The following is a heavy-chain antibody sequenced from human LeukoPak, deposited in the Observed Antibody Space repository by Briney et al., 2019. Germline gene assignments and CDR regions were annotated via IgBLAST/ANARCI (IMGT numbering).Heavy chain of an antibody. D-gene: IGHD2-21*02. CDR3: AREMNCGGGCYRDY. J-gene: IGHJ4*02. CDR1: GGTFSSYA. V-gene: IGHV1-69*15. CDR2: IIHIFGTA. Sequence: SVKVSCKASGGTFSSYAISWVRQAPGQGLEWMGRIIHIFGTANYAQKFQGRVTITPDESTSTAYMELSSLRSEDTAVYYCAREMNCGGGCYRDYWGQGTLVTVSS.